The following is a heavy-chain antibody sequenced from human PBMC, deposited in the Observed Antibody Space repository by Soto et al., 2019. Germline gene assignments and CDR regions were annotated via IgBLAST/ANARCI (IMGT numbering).Heavy chain of an antibody. D-gene: IGHD2-15*01. CDR3: ATLPPRIEVTVLPIPT. CDR1: GGSFSPHY. Sequence: PSETLSLTCTVSGGSFSPHYWRWIRQPPGKGLEWVGYIYYAGSTNYNPSLRGRVTISVDKSNNQFSLTLKYVTAADTAVYYCATLPPRIEVTVLPIPTWGQGTLVTVSS. CDR2: IYYAGST. V-gene: IGHV4-59*11. J-gene: IGHJ5*02.